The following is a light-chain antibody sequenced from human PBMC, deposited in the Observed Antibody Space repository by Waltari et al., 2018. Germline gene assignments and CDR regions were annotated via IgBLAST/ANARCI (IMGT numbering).Light chain of an antibody. V-gene: IGLV1-40*01. CDR2: ANN. Sequence: QSVLTPPPSVSGAPGQRVTISCAGKSSNIGARYDVHCYQKLPGTAPTLLIYANNNRPTGVPDRCSGSKSGTSASLAITGLQAEDEADYYCQSYDISLSGVIFGGGTKLTVL. CDR1: SSNIGARYD. CDR3: QSYDISLSGVI. J-gene: IGLJ2*01.